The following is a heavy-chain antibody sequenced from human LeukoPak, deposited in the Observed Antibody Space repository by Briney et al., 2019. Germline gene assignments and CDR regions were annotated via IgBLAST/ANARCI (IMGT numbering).Heavy chain of an antibody. CDR1: GFTFSSYG. CDR2: IRYDGSNK. J-gene: IGHJ4*02. V-gene: IGHV3-30*02. Sequence: GGSLRLSCGASGFTFSSYGMHWVRQAPGKGLEWVAFIRYDGSNKYYADSVKGRFTISRDYSKNTLFLQMSSLRPEDTAVYYCALGKNFGYHYFDFWGQGALVTVSS. CDR3: ALGKNFGYHYFDF. D-gene: IGHD2-2*03.